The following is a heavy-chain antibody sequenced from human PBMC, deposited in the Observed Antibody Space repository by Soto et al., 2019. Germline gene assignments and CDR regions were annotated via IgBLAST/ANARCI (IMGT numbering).Heavy chain of an antibody. J-gene: IGHJ4*02. CDR2: MYYSGTT. CDR3: ARVDRATIGFDS. CDR1: GGSISSGDYY. Sequence: PSETLSLTCSVSGGSISSGDYYWSWIRQPPGKGLEWIGHMYYSGTTYYNPALKSRVTISMDTSNNRISLRLTSVTAADTALYSCARVDRATIGFDSWGQGTLVTVSS. D-gene: IGHD5-12*01. V-gene: IGHV4-30-4*01.